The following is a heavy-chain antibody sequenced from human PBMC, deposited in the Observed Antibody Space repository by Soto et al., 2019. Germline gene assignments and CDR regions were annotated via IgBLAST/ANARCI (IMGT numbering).Heavy chain of an antibody. Sequence: QVTLRQSGPVLLKPPETLTLTCNVSGFSLTTGRMGVSWIRQPPGKSLEWLAHIFSDAERSYSTSLQGRLTSSTDGSGSQVVQIMTHMGPVDTGTYFCVRVNADSYSYYGAMDVWGQGTRVTVSS. V-gene: IGHV2-26*01. CDR2: IFSDAER. CDR3: VRVNADSYSYYGAMDV. CDR1: GFSLTTGRMG. J-gene: IGHJ6*02. D-gene: IGHD3-16*01.